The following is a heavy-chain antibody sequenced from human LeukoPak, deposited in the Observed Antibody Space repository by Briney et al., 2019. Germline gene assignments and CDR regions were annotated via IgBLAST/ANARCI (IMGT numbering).Heavy chain of an antibody. V-gene: IGHV3-30*02. D-gene: IGHD1-7*01. CDR3: AKLYNWNYNFDY. CDR1: GFTFSSYG. J-gene: IGHJ4*02. CDR2: IRYDGSNK. Sequence: GGSLRLSCAASGFTFSSYGMHWVRQAPGKGLEWVAFIRYDGSNKYYADSVKGRFTISRDNSKNTLYLQMNSLRAEDTAVYYCAKLYNWNYNFDYWGQGTLVTVSS.